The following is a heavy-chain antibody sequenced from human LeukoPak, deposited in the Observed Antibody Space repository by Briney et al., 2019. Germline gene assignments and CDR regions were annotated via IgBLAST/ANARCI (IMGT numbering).Heavy chain of an antibody. CDR3: ARGFASGSYYR. V-gene: IGHV3-20*04. CDR1: GFTFDDYG. D-gene: IGHD3-10*01. Sequence: GGSLRLSCAASGFTFDDYGMSWVRQAPGKGLEWVSGINWNGGRTGYADSVKGRFTISRDNAMNSLYLQMNSLRAEDTAVYYCARGFASGSYYRWGQGTLVTVSS. CDR2: INWNGGRT. J-gene: IGHJ4*02.